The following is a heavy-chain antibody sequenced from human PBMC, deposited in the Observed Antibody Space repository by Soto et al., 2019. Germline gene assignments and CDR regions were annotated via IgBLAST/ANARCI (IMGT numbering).Heavy chain of an antibody. CDR1: GFTFTDFW. J-gene: IGHJ6*03. V-gene: IGHV3-74*01. CDR3: VRGAKGGYYVDV. Sequence: EVQLLESGGGLVQPGGSLRLSCAASGFTFTDFWIHWVRQIPGKGLEWVSRIKGDEGIKNYADSVRGRFTISRDNAKNTVYLQMDSLRAEDTAVYYCVRGAKGGYYVDVWGTGTTVTVSS. D-gene: IGHD2-15*01. CDR2: IKGDEGIK.